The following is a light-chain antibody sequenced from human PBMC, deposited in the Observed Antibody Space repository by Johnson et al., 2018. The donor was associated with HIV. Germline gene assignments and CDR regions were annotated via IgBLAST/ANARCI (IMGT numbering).Light chain of an antibody. Sequence: QAVLTQPPSVSAAPGQTVTISCSGSSSNVGSSFVSWYRQVPGTAPKLLIYDNNKRPSGIPGRFSGSKSGPSDTLGITGLQTGEEADYYCVTWDSSLTSYVVGAGTKVT. J-gene: IGLJ1*01. CDR1: SSNVGSSF. CDR3: VTWDSSLTSYV. CDR2: DNN. V-gene: IGLV1-51*01.